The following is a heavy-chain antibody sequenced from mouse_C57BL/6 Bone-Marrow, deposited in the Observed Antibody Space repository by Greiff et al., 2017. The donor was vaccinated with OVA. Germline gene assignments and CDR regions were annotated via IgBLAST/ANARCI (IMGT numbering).Heavy chain of an antibody. J-gene: IGHJ3*01. Sequence: QVQLQQPGAELVKPGASVKLSCKASGYTFTSYWMYWVKQSPGQGLEWIGTIHPNSGSTNYTEKFKSKVTLTVDKSSSTAYMQLSSLTSEDSAVYYCASPYYCGSSYGWFAYWGQGTLVTVSA. CDR1: GYTFTSYW. CDR2: IHPNSGST. CDR3: ASPYYCGSSYGWFAY. V-gene: IGHV1-64*01. D-gene: IGHD1-1*01.